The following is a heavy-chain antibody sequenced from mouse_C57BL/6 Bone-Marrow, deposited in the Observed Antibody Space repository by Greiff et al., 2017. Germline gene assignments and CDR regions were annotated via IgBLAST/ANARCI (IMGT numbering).Heavy chain of an antibody. J-gene: IGHJ4*01. CDR1: GYTFTSYD. CDR3: ARRAVVRYYYAMDY. V-gene: IGHV1-85*01. CDR2: IYPSDGST. Sequence: VQLQESGPELVKPGASVKLSCKASGYTFTSYDINWVKQRPGQGLEWIGWIYPSDGSTKYNEKFKGKATLTVDTSSSTAYMELHSLTSESAAVYFCARRAVVRYYYAMDYWGQGTSVTVSS. D-gene: IGHD1-1*01.